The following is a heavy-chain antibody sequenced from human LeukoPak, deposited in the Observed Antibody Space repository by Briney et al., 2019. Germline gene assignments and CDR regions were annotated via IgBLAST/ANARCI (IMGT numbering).Heavy chain of an antibody. CDR1: GFTFSSYA. CDR2: ISYDGSNK. D-gene: IGHD3-16*02. Sequence: GGSLRLSCAASGFTFSSYAMHWVRQAPGKGLEWVAVISYDGSNKYYADSVKGRFTISRDNSKNTLYLQMNSLRAEDTAVYYCASPGGYDYVWGSYRYTYWGQGTLVTVSS. V-gene: IGHV3-30-3*02. J-gene: IGHJ4*02. CDR3: ASPGGYDYVWGSYRYTY.